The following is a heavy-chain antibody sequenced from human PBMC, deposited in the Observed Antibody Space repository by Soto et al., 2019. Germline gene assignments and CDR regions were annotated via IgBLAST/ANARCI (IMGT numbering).Heavy chain of an antibody. J-gene: IGHJ6*02. CDR1: GFTFSSYA. CDR3: ANSIRVYYYYGMDV. Sequence: EVQLLESGGGLVQPGGSLRLSCAASGFTFSSYAMSWVRQAPGKGLEWVSAISGSGGSTYYADSVKGRFTISRDNSKNTLYLQMNSLRAEDTAVYYCANSIRVYYYYGMDVWGQGTTVTVSS. CDR2: ISGSGGST. V-gene: IGHV3-23*01.